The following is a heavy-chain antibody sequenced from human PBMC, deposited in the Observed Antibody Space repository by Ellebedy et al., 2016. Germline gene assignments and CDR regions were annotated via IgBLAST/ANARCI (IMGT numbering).Heavy chain of an antibody. CDR2: INHSGST. D-gene: IGHD3-22*01. CDR3: ARGLFVRGDSRALWYYYYGMDV. J-gene: IGHJ6*02. Sequence: SETLSLXCAVYGGSFSGYYWSWIRQPPGKGLEWIGEINHSGSTNYNPSLKSRVTISVDTSKNQFSLKLSSVTAADTAVYYCARGLFVRGDSRALWYYYYGMDVWGQGTTVTVSS. V-gene: IGHV4-34*01. CDR1: GGSFSGYY.